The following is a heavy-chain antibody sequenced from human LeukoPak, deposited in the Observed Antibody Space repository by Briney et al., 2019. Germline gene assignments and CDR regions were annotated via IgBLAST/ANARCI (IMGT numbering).Heavy chain of an antibody. J-gene: IGHJ6*02. Sequence: PSETLSLTCAVYGGSISSHYWSWIRQPPGKGLEWIGYIYYSGSTNYNPSLKSRVTISVDTSKNQFSLKLSSVTAADTAVYYCAREIAVAGNSYYYYGMDVWGQGTTVTVSS. CDR1: GGSISSHY. CDR3: AREIAVAGNSYYYYGMDV. V-gene: IGHV4-59*11. D-gene: IGHD6-19*01. CDR2: IYYSGST.